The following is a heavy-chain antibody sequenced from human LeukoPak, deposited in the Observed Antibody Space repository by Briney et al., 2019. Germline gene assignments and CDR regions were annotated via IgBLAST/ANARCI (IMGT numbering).Heavy chain of an antibody. CDR3: ARDGGSYYFDY. CDR1: GGSFSGYY. Sequence: TPSETLSLTCAVYGGSFSGYYWSRIRQPPGKGLEWIGEINHSGSTNYNPSLKSRVTISVDTSKNQFSLKLSSVTAADTAVYYCARDGGSYYFDYWGQGTLVTVSS. CDR2: INHSGST. J-gene: IGHJ4*02. D-gene: IGHD1-26*01. V-gene: IGHV4-34*01.